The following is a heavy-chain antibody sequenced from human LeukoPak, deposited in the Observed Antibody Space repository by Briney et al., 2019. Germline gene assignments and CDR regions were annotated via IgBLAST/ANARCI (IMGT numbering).Heavy chain of an antibody. CDR2: ISAYNGNT. CDR1: GYTFTSYG. J-gene: IGHJ4*02. Sequence: ASVKVSCKASGYTFTSYGMSWVRQAPGQGLEGMGWISAYNGNTNYAQKLQGRVTMTTDTSTSTAYMELRSLRSDDTAVYYCARDTIFGVVIRQYYWGQGTLVTVSS. D-gene: IGHD3-3*01. CDR3: ARDTIFGVVIRQYY. V-gene: IGHV1-18*01.